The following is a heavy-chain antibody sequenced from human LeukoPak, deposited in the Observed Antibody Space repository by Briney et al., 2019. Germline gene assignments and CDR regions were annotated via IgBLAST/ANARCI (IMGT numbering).Heavy chain of an antibody. CDR2: ISWNSGYI. Sequence: PGGSLRLSCAASGFTFDDYAMHWVRQAPGKGLEWVSGISWNSGYIGYADSVKGRFTISRDNAKNSLYLQMNSPRAEDTALYYCAKGSYGSGSYSDYWGQGTLATVSS. CDR3: AKGSYGSGSYSDY. D-gene: IGHD3-10*01. V-gene: IGHV3-9*01. CDR1: GFTFDDYA. J-gene: IGHJ4*02.